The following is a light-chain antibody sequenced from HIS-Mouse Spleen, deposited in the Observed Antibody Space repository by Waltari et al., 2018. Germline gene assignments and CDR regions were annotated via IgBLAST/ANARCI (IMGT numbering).Light chain of an antibody. CDR1: ALPKKY. J-gene: IGLJ2*01. V-gene: IGLV3-10*01. Sequence: SYELPQPPSVSVSPGQMARITCPGDALPKKYAYWYQQKSGQAPVLVIYEDSKRTSGFPGRFLGSSSGTRATWTSSGAQVEVEADYYCYSTDSSGNHRVFGGGTKLTVL. CDR2: EDS. CDR3: YSTDSSGNHRV.